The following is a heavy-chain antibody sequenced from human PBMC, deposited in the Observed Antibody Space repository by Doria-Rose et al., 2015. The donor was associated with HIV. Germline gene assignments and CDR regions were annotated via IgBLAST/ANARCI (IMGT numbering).Heavy chain of an antibody. CDR3: ARGLLRGGWNDVDYYYGMDV. D-gene: IGHD1-1*01. CDR2: IHPHGSN. V-gene: IGHV4-34*01. Sequence: QVQLQQWDAGLVKPSETLSLTCAVFGGSFSGYYWSWIRQPPGKGLEWIGEIHPHGSNNYKTSLKSRVTISLDTSKNLFALKLSSVTAADTAVYYCARGLLRGGWNDVDYYYGMDVWGQGTTVTVSS. J-gene: IGHJ6*02. CDR1: GGSFSGYY.